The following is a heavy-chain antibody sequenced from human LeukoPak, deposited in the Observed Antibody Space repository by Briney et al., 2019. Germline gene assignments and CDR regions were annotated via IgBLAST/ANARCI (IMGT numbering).Heavy chain of an antibody. Sequence: GGSLRLSCAASGIAFSNHWMHWVRQAPGKGLEWVSWINNDGSYAVYADSVRARFTISRDNAKNTLYLQMNSLRPEDTAVYYCARDRPHNWFDPSGQGTLVTVSS. CDR1: GIAFSNHW. CDR3: ARDRPHNWFDP. J-gene: IGHJ5*02. CDR2: INNDGSYA. V-gene: IGHV3-74*01.